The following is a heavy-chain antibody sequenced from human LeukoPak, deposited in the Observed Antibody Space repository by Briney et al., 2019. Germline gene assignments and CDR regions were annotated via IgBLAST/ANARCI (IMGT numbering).Heavy chain of an antibody. V-gene: IGHV3-30-3*01. CDR1: GFTFSSYA. J-gene: IGHJ3*02. Sequence: GRSLRLSCAASGFTFSSYAMHWVRQAPGKGLEWVAVISYDGSNKYYADSVKGRFTISRDISKNTLYLQLNSLRDEDTAVYYCAKTEQQWVSRDAFDIWGQGTMVTVSS. D-gene: IGHD6-13*01. CDR3: AKTEQQWVSRDAFDI. CDR2: ISYDGSNK.